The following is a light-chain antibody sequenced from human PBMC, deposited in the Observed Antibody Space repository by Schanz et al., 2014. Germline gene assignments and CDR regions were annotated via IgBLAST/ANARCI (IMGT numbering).Light chain of an antibody. Sequence: EIVLTQSPVTLSLYPGERATLSCRASQSVNTYLAWYQQKAGQAPRLLIYGASSRATGIPDRFSGSGSGTDFTLTISRLEPEDSAVYYCQHRSNWPLTFGGGTKVEIK. CDR1: QSVNTY. CDR2: GAS. CDR3: QHRSNWPLT. V-gene: IGKV3-11*01. J-gene: IGKJ4*01.